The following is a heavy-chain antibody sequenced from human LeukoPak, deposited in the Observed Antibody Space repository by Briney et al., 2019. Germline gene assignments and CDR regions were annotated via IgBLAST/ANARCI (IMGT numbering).Heavy chain of an antibody. CDR3: ARDIGYCSSTSCYPKYYFDY. CDR2: ISSSSSYI. J-gene: IGHJ4*02. CDR1: GFTFSSYS. V-gene: IGHV3-21*01. D-gene: IGHD2-2*01. Sequence: GGSLRLSCAASGFTFSSYSMNWVRQAPGKGLEWVSSISSSSSYIYYADSVKGRFTISRDNAENSLYLQMNSLRAEDTAVYYCARDIGYCSSTSCYPKYYFDYWGQGTLVTVSS.